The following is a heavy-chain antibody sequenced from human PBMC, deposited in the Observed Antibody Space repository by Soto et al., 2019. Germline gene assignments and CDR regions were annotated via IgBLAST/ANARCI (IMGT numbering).Heavy chain of an antibody. Sequence: PGGSLRLSCAASGFTFSNYAMHWIRQAPGKGLEWISTISGNGDNKYYADSVKGRFTISRDNARNTLILQMNSLRDEDTAVYYCARDGNRGYDMDVWGQGTTVTVSS. D-gene: IGHD1-1*01. CDR2: ISGNGDNK. CDR3: ARDGNRGYDMDV. J-gene: IGHJ6*02. CDR1: GFTFSNYA. V-gene: IGHV3-23*01.